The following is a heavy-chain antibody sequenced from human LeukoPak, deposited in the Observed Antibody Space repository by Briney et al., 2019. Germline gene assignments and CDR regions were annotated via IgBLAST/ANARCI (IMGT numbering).Heavy chain of an antibody. CDR3: AREKAAAGRFAFDI. Sequence: PGGSLRLSCAASGFTFSSYWMSWVRQAPGKGLEWVANIKQDGSEKYYVDSVKGRFTISRDNAKDSLYLQMNSLRAEDTDVYYCAREKAAAGRFAFDIWGQGTMVTVSS. CDR2: IKQDGSEK. CDR1: GFTFSSYW. D-gene: IGHD6-13*01. V-gene: IGHV3-7*01. J-gene: IGHJ3*02.